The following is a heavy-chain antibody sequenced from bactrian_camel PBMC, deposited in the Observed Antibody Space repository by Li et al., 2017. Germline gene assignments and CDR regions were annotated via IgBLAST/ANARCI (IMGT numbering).Heavy chain of an antibody. CDR1: AYTPANVR. V-gene: IGHV3S63*01. CDR2: IDSDGETT. CDR3: AASRLGSTINWRHERRWGY. Sequence: VQLVESGGGSVQAGGSLRLSCAFDAYTPANVRMAWFRQAPGKEREGVASIDSDGETTYADSVKGRFTISKDGAKNTLYLQMNRLKPEDTAMYYCAASRLGSTINWRHERRWGYWGQGTQVTVS. J-gene: IGHJ4*01. D-gene: IGHD4*01.